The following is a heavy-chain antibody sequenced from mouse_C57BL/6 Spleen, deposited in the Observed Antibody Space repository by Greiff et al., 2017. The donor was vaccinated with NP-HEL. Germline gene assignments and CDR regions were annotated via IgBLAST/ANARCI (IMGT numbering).Heavy chain of an antibody. J-gene: IGHJ4*01. Sequence: QVQLQQSGPGLVQPSQSLSITCTVSGFSLTSYCVHWVRQSPGKGLEWLGVILRGGSTDYNAAFMSRLSITKDNSKSQVFFKMNSLQADDTAIYYCAKEALYSGYAMDYWGQGTSVTVSS. CDR1: GFSLTSYC. CDR3: AKEALYSGYAMDY. D-gene: IGHD2-1*01. CDR2: ILRGGST. V-gene: IGHV2-5*01.